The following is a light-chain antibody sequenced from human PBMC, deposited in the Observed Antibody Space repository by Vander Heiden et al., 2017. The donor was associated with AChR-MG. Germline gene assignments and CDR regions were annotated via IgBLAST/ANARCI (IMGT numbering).Light chain of an antibody. CDR2: SNK. CDR1: SPNIGRNT. CDR3: AAWDDSLHCVV. Sequence: SVLARPPATSGTPGHTVTCSCSGTSPNIGRNTVNWYQHPPGTAPNLLIYSNKRRPAGVPDRSSGSKSGTAAALATGGLQSEDDADYYCAAWDDSLHCVVFGGGTKLTVL. V-gene: IGLV1-44*01. J-gene: IGLJ2*01.